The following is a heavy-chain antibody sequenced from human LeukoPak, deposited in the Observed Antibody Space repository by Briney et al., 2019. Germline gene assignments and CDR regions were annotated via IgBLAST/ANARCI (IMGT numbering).Heavy chain of an antibody. D-gene: IGHD1-26*01. CDR1: GGTFSSYA. Sequence: SVKVSCKASGGTFSSYAISLVRQAPGQGLEWMGRIIPILGIANYAQKFQGRVTITADKSTSTAYMELSSLRSEDTAVYYCARVEVGATDYFDPWGQGTLVTVSS. CDR2: IIPILGIA. CDR3: ARVEVGATDYFDP. V-gene: IGHV1-69*04. J-gene: IGHJ5*02.